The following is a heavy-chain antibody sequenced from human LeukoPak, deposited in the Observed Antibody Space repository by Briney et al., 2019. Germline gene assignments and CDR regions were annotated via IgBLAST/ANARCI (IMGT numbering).Heavy chain of an antibody. J-gene: IGHJ6*02. V-gene: IGHV1-18*01. D-gene: IGHD3-9*01. CDR2: ISAYNGNT. CDR1: GYTFTTYP. CDR3: AREMYYDILTGTYYYYYYGMDV. Sequence: GASVKVSCKASGYTFTTYPMNWVRQAPGQGLEWMGWISAYNGNTNYAQKLQGRVTMTTDTSTSTAYMELRSLRSDDTAVYYCAREMYYDILTGTYYYYYYGMDVWGQGTTVTVSS.